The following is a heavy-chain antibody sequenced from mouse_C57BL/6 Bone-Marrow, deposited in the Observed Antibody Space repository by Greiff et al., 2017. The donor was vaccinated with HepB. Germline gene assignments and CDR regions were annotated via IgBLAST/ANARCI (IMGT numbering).Heavy chain of an antibody. J-gene: IGHJ2*01. CDR1: GYSFTGYY. CDR2: INPSTGGT. V-gene: IGHV1-43*01. D-gene: IGHD1-1*01. Sequence: VQLQQSGPELVKPGASVKISCKASGYSFTGYYMHWVKQSSEKSLEWIGEINPSTGGTSYNQKFKVKATLTVDKSSSTAYMQLKSLTSEDSAVYSCARYFIWKNGWGQGTTLTVSS. CDR3: ARYFIWKNG.